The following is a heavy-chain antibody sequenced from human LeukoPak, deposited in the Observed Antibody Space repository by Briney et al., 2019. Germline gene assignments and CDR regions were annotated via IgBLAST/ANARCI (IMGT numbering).Heavy chain of an antibody. V-gene: IGHV1-8*02. D-gene: IGHD3-10*01. CDR1: GYTFTSYD. J-gene: IGHJ6*03. CDR2: MNPNSGNT. CDR3: ARGGEGLAAYGSGSLYYYMDV. Sequence: GASVKVSCKASGYTFTSYDINWVRQATGQGLEWMGWMNPNSGNTGYAQKFQGRVTMTRNTSISTAYMELSSLRSEDTAVYYCARGGEGLAAYGSGSLYYYMDVWGKGTTVTISS.